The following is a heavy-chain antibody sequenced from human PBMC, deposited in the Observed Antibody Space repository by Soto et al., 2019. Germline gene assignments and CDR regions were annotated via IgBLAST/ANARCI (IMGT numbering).Heavy chain of an antibody. J-gene: IGHJ5*02. CDR2: IIPIFGTA. D-gene: IGHD3-22*01. CDR3: ARDHYDSSGYYPNWFDP. Sequence: VKVSCKASGGTFSSYAISWGRQAPGQGLEWMGGIIPIFGTANYAQKFQGRVTITADESTSTAYMELSSLRSEDTAVYYCARDHYDSSGYYPNWFDPWGQGTLVTVSS. V-gene: IGHV1-69*01. CDR1: GGTFSSYA.